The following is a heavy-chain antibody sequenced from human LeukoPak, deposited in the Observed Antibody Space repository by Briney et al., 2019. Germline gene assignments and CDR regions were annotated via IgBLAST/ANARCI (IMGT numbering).Heavy chain of an antibody. V-gene: IGHV4-59*01. J-gene: IGHJ4*02. CDR2: IYYNGNT. CDR3: ARGGTYGAYLDY. CDR1: GFTFSNAW. D-gene: IGHD3-16*01. Sequence: GSLRLSCAASGFTFSNAWMSWVRQAPGKGLEWVGYIYYNGNTNTYNPSLQSRATISVYTSKNHLSLELRSVTAADTAVYYCARGGTYGAYLDYWGQGSLVIVSS.